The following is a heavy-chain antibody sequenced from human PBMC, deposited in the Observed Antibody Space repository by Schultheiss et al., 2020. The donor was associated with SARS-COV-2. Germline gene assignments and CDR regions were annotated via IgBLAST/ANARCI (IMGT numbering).Heavy chain of an antibody. J-gene: IGHJ4*02. Sequence: SETLSLTCAVYGGSFSGDYWSWIRQPPGKGLEWIGSIYYSGSTYYNPSLKSRVTISVDTSKNQFSLKLSSVTAADTAVYYCARGGPGEGSTGAIGDYWGQGTLVTVSS. CDR1: GGSFSGDY. CDR2: IYYSGST. V-gene: IGHV4-34*01. CDR3: ARGGPGEGSTGAIGDY. D-gene: IGHD3-10*01.